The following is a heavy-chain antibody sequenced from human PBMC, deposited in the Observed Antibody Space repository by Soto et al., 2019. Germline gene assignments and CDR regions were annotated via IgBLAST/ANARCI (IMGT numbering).Heavy chain of an antibody. D-gene: IGHD3-3*01. V-gene: IGHV3-53*01. Sequence: PVGSLRLSCAASCFSVSDYYMNWVRQAPGKGLEWVSIIYSGRTTYYADSVKGRFTISRDDSKNTLYLQMNSLRPEDTALYYCVRGPADSMLRLLEWPYGDYWGQGTLVTVSS. CDR2: IYSGRTT. J-gene: IGHJ4*02. CDR1: CFSVSDYY. CDR3: VRGPADSMLRLLEWPYGDY.